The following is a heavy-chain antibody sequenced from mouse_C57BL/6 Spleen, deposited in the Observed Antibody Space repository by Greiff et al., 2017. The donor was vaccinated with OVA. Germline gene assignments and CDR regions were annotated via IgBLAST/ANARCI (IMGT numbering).Heavy chain of an antibody. V-gene: IGHV1-82*01. Sequence: QVQLQQSGPELVKPGASVKISCKASGYAFSSSWMNWVKQRPGKGLEWIGRIYPGDGDTNYNGKFKGKATLTADKSSSTAYMQLSSLTSEDSAVYFCARLLLLRSMDYWGQGTSVTVSS. D-gene: IGHD1-1*01. J-gene: IGHJ4*01. CDR2: IYPGDGDT. CDR3: ARLLLLRSMDY. CDR1: GYAFSSSW.